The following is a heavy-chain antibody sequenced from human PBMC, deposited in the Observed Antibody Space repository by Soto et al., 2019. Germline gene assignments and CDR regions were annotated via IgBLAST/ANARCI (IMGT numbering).Heavy chain of an antibody. CDR1: GFTFTLYA. J-gene: IGHJ4*02. CDR2: ISHDGSIK. V-gene: IGHV3-30-3*01. Sequence: PGGSLRLSCAASGFTFTLYAIHWVRQAPGKGLEWVAVISHDGSIKYYTDSMKGRFTISRDNAKNSLYLEMNSLRAEDTAGYYCARESEDLTSNFDYWGQGTLVTVSS. CDR3: ARESEDLTSNFDY.